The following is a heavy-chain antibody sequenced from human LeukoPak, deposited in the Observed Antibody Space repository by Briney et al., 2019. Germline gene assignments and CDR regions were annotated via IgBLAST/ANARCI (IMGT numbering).Heavy chain of an antibody. J-gene: IGHJ4*02. Sequence: GESLKISCKGSGYSFTSYWISWVRQMPGKGLEWMGGIDPSDSYTNYSPSFQGHVTISADTSISTAYMELSRLRSDDTAVYYCARAGARRGYSYVPGDYWGQGTLVTVSS. D-gene: IGHD5-18*01. V-gene: IGHV5-10-1*01. CDR2: IDPSDSYT. CDR1: GYSFTSYW. CDR3: ARAGARRGYSYVPGDY.